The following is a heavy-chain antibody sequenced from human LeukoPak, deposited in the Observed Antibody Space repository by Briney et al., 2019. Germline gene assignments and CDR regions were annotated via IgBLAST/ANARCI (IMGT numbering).Heavy chain of an antibody. J-gene: IGHJ4*02. D-gene: IGHD2-21*01. V-gene: IGHV3-23*01. Sequence: GGSLRLSCAASGFTFSSYAMSWVRQAPGKGLEWVSAISGSGGSTYYADSVKGRFTISRDNAKNTLYLQMNSLRAEDTAVYYCVRDPNYSENFDYWGQGALVTV. CDR3: VRDPNYSENFDY. CDR1: GFTFSSYA. CDR2: ISGSGGST.